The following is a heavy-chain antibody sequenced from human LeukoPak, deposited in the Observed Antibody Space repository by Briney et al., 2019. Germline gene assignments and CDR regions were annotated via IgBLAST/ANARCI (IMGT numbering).Heavy chain of an antibody. CDR2: IWYDGSNK. CDR1: GFTFGSYG. Sequence: GGSLRLSCAASGFTFGSYGMHWVCQAPGKGLEWVAVIWYDGSNKYYADSVKGRFTISRDNSKNTLYLQMNSLRAEDTAVYYCAREVGMATTLIGYWGQGTLVTVSS. J-gene: IGHJ4*02. D-gene: IGHD5-24*01. V-gene: IGHV3-33*08. CDR3: AREVGMATTLIGY.